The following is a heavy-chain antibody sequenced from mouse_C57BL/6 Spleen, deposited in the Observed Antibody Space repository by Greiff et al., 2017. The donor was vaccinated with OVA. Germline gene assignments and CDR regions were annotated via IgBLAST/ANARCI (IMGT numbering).Heavy chain of an antibody. Sequence: EVKLMESGGDLVKPGGSLKLSCAASGFTFSSYGMSWVRQTPDKRLEWVATISSGGSYTYYPDSVKGRFTISRDNAKNTRYLQMSSLKSEDTAMYYCARPSLRWYFDVWGTGTTVTVSS. CDR1: GFTFSSYG. CDR3: ARPSLRWYFDV. V-gene: IGHV5-6*01. D-gene: IGHD1-1*01. CDR2: ISSGGSYT. J-gene: IGHJ1*03.